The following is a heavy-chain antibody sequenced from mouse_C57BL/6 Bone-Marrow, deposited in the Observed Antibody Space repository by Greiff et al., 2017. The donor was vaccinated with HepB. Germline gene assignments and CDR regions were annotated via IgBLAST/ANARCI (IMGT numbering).Heavy chain of an antibody. CDR3: ARGVTTSRFAY. V-gene: IGHV5-17*01. Sequence: DVMLVESGGGLVKPGGSLKLSCAASGFTFSDYGMHWVRQAPEKGLEWVAYISSGSSTLYYADTVKGRFTISRDNAKNTLFLQMTSLRSEDTAMYYCARGVTTSRFAYWGQGTLVTVSA. D-gene: IGHD2-3*01. CDR2: ISSGSSTL. J-gene: IGHJ3*01. CDR1: GFTFSDYG.